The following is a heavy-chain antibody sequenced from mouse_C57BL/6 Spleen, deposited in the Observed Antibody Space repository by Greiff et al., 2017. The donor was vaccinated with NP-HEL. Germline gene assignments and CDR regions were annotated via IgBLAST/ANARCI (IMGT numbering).Heavy chain of an antibody. CDR2: IDPETGGT. D-gene: IGHD2-12*01. Sequence: LKESGASVTLSCKASGYTFTDYEMHWVKQTPVHGLEWIGAIDPETGGTAYNQKFKGKAILTADKSSSTAYMELRSLTSEDSAVYYCTSAVYYRFAYWGQGTLVTVSA. J-gene: IGHJ3*01. CDR1: GYTFTDYE. CDR3: TSAVYYRFAY. V-gene: IGHV1-15*01.